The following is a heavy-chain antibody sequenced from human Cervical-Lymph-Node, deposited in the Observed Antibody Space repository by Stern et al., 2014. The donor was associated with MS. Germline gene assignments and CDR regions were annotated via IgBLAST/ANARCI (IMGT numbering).Heavy chain of an antibody. CDR3: AKDRTSSSWGVDY. V-gene: IGHV3-9*01. CDR1: GFNFGDYG. CDR2: ISWNSDKI. J-gene: IGHJ4*02. Sequence: EVQLVESGGGLVQPGRSLRLSCVASGFNFGDYGMHWVRQAPGKGLEWVSGISWNSDKIVYAESVKGRFTISRDNAKDSLYLQMDSLRVEDTALYYCAKDRTSSSWGVDYWGQGTLVTVSS. D-gene: IGHD6-19*01.